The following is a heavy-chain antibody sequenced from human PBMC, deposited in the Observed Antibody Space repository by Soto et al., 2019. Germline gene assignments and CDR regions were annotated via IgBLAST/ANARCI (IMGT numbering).Heavy chain of an antibody. J-gene: IGHJ4*02. CDR3: ATGRWTSGSYLATERPFHY. Sequence: SGGSLRLSCAASGLTFNKYAMSWVRQAPGKGLEWVSVVSASGGSTYYADSVRGRLTISRDNSKNTLYLQMNSLRAEDTAVYYCATGRWTSGSYLATERPFHYWGQGTLVTVSS. CDR2: VSASGGST. D-gene: IGHD3-10*01. V-gene: IGHV3-23*01. CDR1: GLTFNKYA.